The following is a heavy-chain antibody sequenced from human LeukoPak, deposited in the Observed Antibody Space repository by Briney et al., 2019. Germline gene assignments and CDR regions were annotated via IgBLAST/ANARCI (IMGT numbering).Heavy chain of an antibody. CDR3: ARRAYSSGYYYFDY. J-gene: IGHJ4*02. D-gene: IGHD3-22*01. V-gene: IGHV4-59*01. CDR1: GGSITSYY. CDR2: IYYSGST. Sequence: SETLSLTCTLCGGSITSYYWSWLRQPPGKGLEWIGYIYYSGSTNYNPSLKSRVTISVDTSKNQFSLKLSSVTAADTAVYYCARRAYSSGYYYFDYWGQGALVTVSS.